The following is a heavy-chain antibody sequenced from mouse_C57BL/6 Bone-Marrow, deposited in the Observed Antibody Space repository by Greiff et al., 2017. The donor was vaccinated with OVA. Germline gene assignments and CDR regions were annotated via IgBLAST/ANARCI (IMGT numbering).Heavy chain of an antibody. D-gene: IGHD1-1*01. V-gene: IGHV14-3*01. Sequence: EVQLQQSVAELVRPGASVKLSCTASGFNFKNTYMHWVKQRPEQGLEWIGRIDPANGNTKYAPKFQGKATITADTSSNTAYLQLSSLTSEDTAIYYCARSKRLLNFDYWGQGTTLTVSS. J-gene: IGHJ2*01. CDR3: ARSKRLLNFDY. CDR1: GFNFKNTY. CDR2: IDPANGNT.